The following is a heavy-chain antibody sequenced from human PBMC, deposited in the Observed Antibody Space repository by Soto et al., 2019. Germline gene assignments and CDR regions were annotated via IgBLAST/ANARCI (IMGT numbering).Heavy chain of an antibody. D-gene: IGHD3-9*01. CDR1: GYTFTSYA. Sequence: QVQLVQSGAEEKKPGASVKVSCKASGYTFTSYAMHWVRQAPGQRLEWMGWINAGNGNTKYSQKFQGRVTITRDTSASTAYMELSSLRSEATAVYYCARDDILTGYYYYGMDVWGQGTTVTVSS. CDR2: INAGNGNT. J-gene: IGHJ6*02. V-gene: IGHV1-3*05. CDR3: ARDDILTGYYYYGMDV.